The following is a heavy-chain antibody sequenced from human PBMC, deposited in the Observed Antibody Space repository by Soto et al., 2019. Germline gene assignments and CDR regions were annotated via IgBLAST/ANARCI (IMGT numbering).Heavy chain of an antibody. V-gene: IGHV4-4*02. Sequence: TSETLSLTCAVSGGSISSSNWWSWVRQPPGKGLEWIGEIYHSGSTNYNPSLKSRVTISVDKSKNQFSLKLSSVTAADTAVYYCARKRRIAVASSPSYGMDVWGQGTTVTVSS. CDR3: ARKRRIAVASSPSYGMDV. CDR2: IYHSGST. D-gene: IGHD6-19*01. J-gene: IGHJ6*02. CDR1: GGSISSSNW.